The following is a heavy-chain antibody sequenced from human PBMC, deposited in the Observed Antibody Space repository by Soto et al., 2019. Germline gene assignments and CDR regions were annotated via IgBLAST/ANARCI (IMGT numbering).Heavy chain of an antibody. J-gene: IGHJ4*02. V-gene: IGHV3-33*01. CDR1: GFTFSSYG. D-gene: IGHD1-26*01. CDR2: IWYDGSNK. CDR3: ARERAGDLSSGSYINNDFDY. Sequence: GGSLRLSCAASGFTFSSYGMHWVRQAPGKGLEWVAVIWYDGSNKYYADSVKGRFTISRDNSKNTLYLQMNSLRAEDTAVYYCARERAGDLSSGSYINNDFDYWGQGTLVTVSS.